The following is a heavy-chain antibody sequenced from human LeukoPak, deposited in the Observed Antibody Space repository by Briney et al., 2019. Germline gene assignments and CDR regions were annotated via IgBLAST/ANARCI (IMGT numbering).Heavy chain of an antibody. V-gene: IGHV5-51*01. Sequence: GGSLKISCKGSEYSFTNYWIGWVRQMPGRGLEWMGIIYPGDSNTRYSPSFQGRVTISADKSISTAYLQWSSLKASDTAMYYCARLGYCTGGNCFYFFDYWGQGTLLTVSS. CDR1: EYSFTNYW. J-gene: IGHJ4*02. CDR2: IYPGDSNT. CDR3: ARLGYCTGGNCFYFFDY. D-gene: IGHD2-15*01.